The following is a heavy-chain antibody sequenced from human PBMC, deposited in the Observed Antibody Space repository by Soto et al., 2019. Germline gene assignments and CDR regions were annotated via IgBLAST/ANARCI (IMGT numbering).Heavy chain of an antibody. Sequence: SETLSLTCAVSGGSIISGGYSWSWIRQPPGKGLEWIGYIYHSGSTYYNPSLKSRVTISVDRSKNQFSLKLSSVTAADTAVYYCARIPSPWGQGTLVTVSS. CDR2: IYHSGST. D-gene: IGHD2-21*01. CDR1: GGSIISGGYS. J-gene: IGHJ5*02. CDR3: ARIPSP. V-gene: IGHV4-30-2*01.